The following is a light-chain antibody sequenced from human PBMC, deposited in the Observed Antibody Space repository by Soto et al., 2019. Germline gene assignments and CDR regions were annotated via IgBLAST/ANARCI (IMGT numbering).Light chain of an antibody. CDR2: EVT. J-gene: IGLJ2*01. V-gene: IGLV2-8*01. CDR1: SSDVGGYNS. Sequence: QSVLTQPPSASGSPGQSVTISCTGTSSDVGGYNSFSWYQQHPGKAPKLMIYEVTKRPSGVPDRFSGSKSGNTASLTVSGLQAEDEADYYCSSYAGSNNVVFGGGTKLTVL. CDR3: SSYAGSNNVV.